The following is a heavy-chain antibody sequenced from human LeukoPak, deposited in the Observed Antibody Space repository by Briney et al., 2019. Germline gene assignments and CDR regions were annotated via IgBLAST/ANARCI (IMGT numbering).Heavy chain of an antibody. CDR1: GFTFGDYA. J-gene: IGHJ5*02. CDR2: IRSKAYGGTT. D-gene: IGHD3-10*01. CDR3: TRLLNPYGSGSYNWFDP. Sequence: GSLRLSCTASGFTFGDYAMSWVRQAPGKGLEWVGFIRSKAYGGTTEYAASVKGRFTISRDDSKSIAYLQMNSLKTEDTAVYYCTRLLNPYGSGSYNWFDPWGQGTLVTVSS. V-gene: IGHV3-49*04.